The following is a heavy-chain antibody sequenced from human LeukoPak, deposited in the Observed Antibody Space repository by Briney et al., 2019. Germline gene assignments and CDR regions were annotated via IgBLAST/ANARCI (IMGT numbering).Heavy chain of an antibody. V-gene: IGHV1-24*01. Sequence: ASVKVSCKVSGYTLTELSMHWVRQAPGKGLEWMGGFDPEDGETIYAQKFQGRVTMTEDTSTDTAYMELSSLRSDDTAFYYCARDLRTVTVAGLGVFDIWGQGTIVSVSS. J-gene: IGHJ3*02. CDR1: GYTLTELS. CDR2: FDPEDGET. CDR3: ARDLRTVTVAGLGVFDI. D-gene: IGHD6-19*01.